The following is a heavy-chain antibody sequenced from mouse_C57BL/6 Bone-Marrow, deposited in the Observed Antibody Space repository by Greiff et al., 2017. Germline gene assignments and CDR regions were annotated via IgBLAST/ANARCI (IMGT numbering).Heavy chain of an antibody. J-gene: IGHJ4*01. CDR3: AKEGSSPLYAMDD. D-gene: IGHD1-1*01. Sequence: VQLQQSGPELVKPGASVKISCKASGYAFSSSWMNWVKQRPGKGLEWIGRIYPGDGDTNYNGKFKGKATLTADQSSRTAYMQLSSLTSEDSAVSFGAKEGSSPLYAMDDWGQGTSVTVSS. CDR2: IYPGDGDT. V-gene: IGHV1-82*01. CDR1: GYAFSSSW.